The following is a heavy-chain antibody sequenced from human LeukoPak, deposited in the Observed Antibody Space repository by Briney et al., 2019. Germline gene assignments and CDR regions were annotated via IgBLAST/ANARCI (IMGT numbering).Heavy chain of an antibody. V-gene: IGHV3-30-3*01. CDR2: LSYDRTNK. D-gene: IGHD5-12*01. CDR3: ARRGGHSDYDLY. CDR1: GFTFSTYA. Sequence: PGGSLRLSCVAAGFTFSTYAMQRVRQAPGQGLVGVAVLSYDRTNKYYADSVKGRFTISRYTSTTTLYLQMNSLRDEDTAEYSWARRGGHSDYDLYWGQGTLVTVSS. J-gene: IGHJ4*02.